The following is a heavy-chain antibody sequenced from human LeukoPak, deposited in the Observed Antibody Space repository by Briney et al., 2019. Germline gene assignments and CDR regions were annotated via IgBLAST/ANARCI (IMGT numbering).Heavy chain of an antibody. CDR3: ARVYMYYDFWSGYYSHNYYYYYMDV. D-gene: IGHD3-3*01. CDR2: IFHSGST. CDR1: DYSISSGDYY. V-gene: IGHV4-38-2*02. J-gene: IGHJ6*03. Sequence: SETLSLTCTVSDYSISSGDYYWGWVRQPPGKGLEWIVSIFHSGSTYYNPSLKSRVTISVYTSKNQFSLRLSSVTAADTAVYYCARVYMYYDFWSGYYSHNYYYYYMDVWGKGTTVTVSS.